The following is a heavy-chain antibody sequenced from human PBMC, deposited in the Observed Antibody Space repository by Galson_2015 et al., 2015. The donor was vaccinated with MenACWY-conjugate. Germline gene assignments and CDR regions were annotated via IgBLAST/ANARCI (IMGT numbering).Heavy chain of an antibody. V-gene: IGHV1-3*01. CDR2: INAGNGNT. J-gene: IGHJ4*02. CDR1: GYTFTSYA. CDR3: ARGTGSGYDYPFDY. D-gene: IGHD5-12*01. Sequence: SVKVSCKASGYTFTSYAMHWVRQAPGQRLEWMGWINAGNGNTKYSQKFQGRVTITRDTSASTAYMELSSLRSEDTAVYYCARGTGSGYDYPFDYWGQGTLVTVSS.